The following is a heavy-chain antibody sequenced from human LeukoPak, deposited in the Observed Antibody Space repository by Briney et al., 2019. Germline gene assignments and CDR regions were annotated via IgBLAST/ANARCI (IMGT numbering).Heavy chain of an antibody. CDR3: AGSAKGTWLIY. CDR2: IYTSGST. D-gene: IGHD6-19*01. Sequence: SETLSLTCTDSGGSISSYYWRWIRQPAGKVLEWIGRIYTSGSTNYNPSLKSRVTMSVDTSKNQFSLKLGSVTAADTAVYYCAGSAKGTWLIYWGQGTLVTVSS. J-gene: IGHJ4*02. CDR1: GGSISSYY. V-gene: IGHV4-4*07.